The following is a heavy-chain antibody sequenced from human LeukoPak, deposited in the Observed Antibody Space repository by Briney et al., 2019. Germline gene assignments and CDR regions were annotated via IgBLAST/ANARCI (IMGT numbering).Heavy chain of an antibody. D-gene: IGHD6-19*01. CDR3: ARGLSSGWSSY. J-gene: IGHJ4*02. Sequence: PGGSLRLPCAASGFTFSSYAMSWVRQAPGKGLEWVSAISGSGGSTYYADSVKGRFTISRDNSKNTLYLQMNSLRAEDTAVYYCARGLSSGWSSYWGQGTLVTVSS. CDR2: ISGSGGST. V-gene: IGHV3-23*01. CDR1: GFTFSSYA.